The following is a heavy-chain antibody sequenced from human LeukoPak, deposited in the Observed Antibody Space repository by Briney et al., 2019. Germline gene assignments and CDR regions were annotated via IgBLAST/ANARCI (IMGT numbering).Heavy chain of an antibody. Sequence: QPGGSLRLSCAASGFTFSRYAMHWVRQAPGKGLEWVAVISYDGSNKYYADSVKGRFTISRDNSKNTLYLQMNSLRAEDTAVYYCAKVLVYVFDYWGQGTLVTVSS. D-gene: IGHD5/OR15-5a*01. J-gene: IGHJ4*02. CDR3: AKVLVYVFDY. CDR2: ISYDGSNK. V-gene: IGHV3-30-3*01. CDR1: GFTFSRYA.